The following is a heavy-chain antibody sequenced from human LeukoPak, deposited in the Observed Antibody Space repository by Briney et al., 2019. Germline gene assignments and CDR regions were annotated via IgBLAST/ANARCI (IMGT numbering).Heavy chain of an antibody. D-gene: IGHD6-19*01. CDR3: ARDPALAVPGPELDY. V-gene: IGHV3-7*01. Sequence: PGGSLRLSCAASGFVFSTYWMTWVRQAPGKGLEWVANINEDGSAKYYVDSVKGRFTISRDNAKNSLYLQMNSLRAADTATYYCARDPALAVPGPELDYWGQGTLVTVSS. CDR1: GFVFSTYW. J-gene: IGHJ4*02. CDR2: INEDGSAK.